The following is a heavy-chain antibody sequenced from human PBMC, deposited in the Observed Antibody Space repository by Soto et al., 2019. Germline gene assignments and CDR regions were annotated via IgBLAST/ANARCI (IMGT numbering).Heavy chain of an antibody. CDR3: SNDPVMVRSGSRPLYHFFGMDV. V-gene: IGHV1-2*02. CDR1: GYTFTGYY. CDR2: IHPNSGGT. D-gene: IGHD1-26*01. J-gene: IGHJ6*02. Sequence: ASVKVSCKASGYTFTGYYMHWVRQAPGQGLEWMGWIHPNSGGTNYAQKFQSRVTMTRDTAISRAYLELSRLRSDDTAVDYRSNDPVMVRSGSRPLYHFFGMDVWGQRTTVTDSS.